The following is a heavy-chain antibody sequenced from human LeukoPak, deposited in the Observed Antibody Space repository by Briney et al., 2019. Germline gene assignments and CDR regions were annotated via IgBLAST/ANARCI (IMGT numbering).Heavy chain of an antibody. D-gene: IGHD3-22*01. CDR3: ASLGDYDSSGYRYFDL. CDR2: IYYSGST. Sequence: LETLSLTCTVSGGSISSYYWSWIRQPPGKGLEWIGYIYYSGSTNYNPSLKSRVTISVDTSKNQFPLKLSSVTAADTAVYYCASLGDYDSSGYRYFDLWGRGTLVTVSS. J-gene: IGHJ2*01. V-gene: IGHV4-59*01. CDR1: GGSISSYY.